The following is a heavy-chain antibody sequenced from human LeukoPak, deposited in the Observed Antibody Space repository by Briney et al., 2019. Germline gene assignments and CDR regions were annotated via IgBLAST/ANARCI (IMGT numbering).Heavy chain of an antibody. D-gene: IGHD6-19*01. V-gene: IGHV3-23*01. CDR3: AKGPRASGWTYFDY. CDR2: ISGSGGST. J-gene: IGHJ4*02. CDR1: GFTFSSYA. Sequence: GGCLRLSCAASGFTFSSYAMSWVRQAPGKGLEWVSVISGSGGSTYSAESVKGRFTISRDNSKNTLYLQMNSLRVEDTAVYYCAKGPRASGWTYFDYWGQGTLVPVSS.